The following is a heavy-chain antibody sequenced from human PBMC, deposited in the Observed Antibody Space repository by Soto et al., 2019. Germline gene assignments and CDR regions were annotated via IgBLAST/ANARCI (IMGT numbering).Heavy chain of an antibody. CDR3: ARSEQLLLGYGMDV. CDR2: IIPIFGTA. J-gene: IGHJ6*02. V-gene: IGHV1-69*12. Sequence: QVQLVQSGAEVKKPGSSVKVSCKASGGTFSSYAISWVRQAPGQGLEWMGGIIPIFGTANYAQKFQGRVTXXAXEXXSTAYMELSSLRSEDTAVYYCARSEQLLLGYGMDVWGQGTTVTVSS. CDR1: GGTFSSYA. D-gene: IGHD1-26*01.